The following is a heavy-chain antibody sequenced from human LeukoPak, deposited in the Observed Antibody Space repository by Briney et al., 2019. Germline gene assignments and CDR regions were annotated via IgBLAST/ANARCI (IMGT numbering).Heavy chain of an antibody. J-gene: IGHJ5*02. CDR2: INHSGGT. D-gene: IGHD3-3*01. Sequence: SETLFLTCAVYGGSFSGYYWSWIRQPPGKGLEWIGEINHSGGTNYNPSLKSLVTISVDTSKHQFSLKLSSVTAADTAVYYCASGRYDFWSGYYKGRWFDPWGQGTLVTVSS. CDR1: GGSFSGYY. V-gene: IGHV4-34*01. CDR3: ASGRYDFWSGYYKGRWFDP.